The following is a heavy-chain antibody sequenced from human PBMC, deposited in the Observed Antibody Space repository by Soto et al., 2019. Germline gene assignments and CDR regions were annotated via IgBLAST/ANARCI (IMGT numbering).Heavy chain of an antibody. D-gene: IGHD2-2*03. J-gene: IGHJ6*02. CDR3: ARDRVDIVVVPAAIYGMDV. Sequence: ASVKVSCKASGYTFTSYGISWVRQAPGQGLEWMGWISAYNGNTNYAQKLQGRVTMTTDTSTSTAYMELRSLRSDDTAVYYCARDRVDIVVVPAAIYGMDVWGQGTTVTVSS. CDR1: GYTFTSYG. CDR2: ISAYNGNT. V-gene: IGHV1-18*01.